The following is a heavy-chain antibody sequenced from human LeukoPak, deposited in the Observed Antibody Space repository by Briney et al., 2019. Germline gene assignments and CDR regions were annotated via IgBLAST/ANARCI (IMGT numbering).Heavy chain of an antibody. CDR1: GYTLTELS. D-gene: IGHD5-24*01. J-gene: IGHJ3*02. Sequence: ASVKVSCKVSGYTLTELSMHWVRQAPGKGLEWMGGFDPEDGETIYAQKFQGRVTMTTDTSTSTAYMELRSLRSDDTAVYYCARAGGRWLRDAFDIWGQGTMVTVSS. CDR3: ARAGGRWLRDAFDI. V-gene: IGHV1-24*01. CDR2: FDPEDGET.